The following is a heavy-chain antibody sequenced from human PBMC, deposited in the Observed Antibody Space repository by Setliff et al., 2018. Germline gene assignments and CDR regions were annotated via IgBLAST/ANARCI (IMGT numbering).Heavy chain of an antibody. CDR2: IYTSGST. CDR1: GGSISSGSYY. V-gene: IGHV4-61*09. J-gene: IGHJ4*02. D-gene: IGHD3-3*01. Sequence: PSETLSLTCTVSGGSISSGSYYWSWIRQPAGKGLEWIGHIYTSGSTNYNPSLKSRVTISVDTSKNQFSLKLSSVTAADTAVYYCARGDYNFRSGYYSSYYFDYWGQGTLVTVSS. CDR3: ARGDYNFRSGYYSSYYFDY.